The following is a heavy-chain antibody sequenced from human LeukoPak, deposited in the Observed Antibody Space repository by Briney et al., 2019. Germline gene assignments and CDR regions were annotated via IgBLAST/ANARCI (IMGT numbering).Heavy chain of an antibody. D-gene: IGHD6-25*01. J-gene: IGHJ4*02. V-gene: IGHV4-59*12. CDR1: GGSISSYY. CDR3: ARDLASSATGHFDY. CDR2: IYYSGST. Sequence: SETLSLTCTVSGGSISSYYWSWIRQPPGKGLEWIGYIYYSGSTNYNPSLKSRVTISVDTSKNQFSLKLSSVTAADTAVYYCARDLASSATGHFDYWGQGTLVTVSS.